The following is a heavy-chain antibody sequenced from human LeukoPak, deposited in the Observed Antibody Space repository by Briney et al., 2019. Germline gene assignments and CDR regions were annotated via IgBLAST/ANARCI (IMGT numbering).Heavy chain of an antibody. D-gene: IGHD6-13*01. V-gene: IGHV3-74*01. Sequence: PGGSLRLSCAVSGFTFSSYWKHWVRQAPGKGLEWVSHIATDGGTGYADSVKGRFTISRDNAKSTLYLQMNSLRDEDTAVYYCVCVGLLRAGKEGPWGQGTLVTVSS. CDR1: GFTFSSYW. J-gene: IGHJ5*02. CDR3: VCVGLLRAGKEGP. CDR2: IATDGGT.